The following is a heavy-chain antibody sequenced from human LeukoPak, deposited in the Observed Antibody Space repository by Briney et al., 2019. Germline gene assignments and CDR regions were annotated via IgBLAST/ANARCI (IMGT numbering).Heavy chain of an antibody. CDR3: ARVWYSSSWYGGADAFDI. D-gene: IGHD6-13*01. CDR2: IYYSGST. CDR1: GGSISSYY. V-gene: IGHV4-59*01. Sequence: PSETLSLTCTVSGGSISSYYWSWIRQPPGKGLEWIGYIYYSGSTNYNHSLKSRVTISVDTSKNQFSLKLSYVTAAETAVYYCARVWYSSSWYGGADAFDIWGQGTMVTVSS. J-gene: IGHJ3*02.